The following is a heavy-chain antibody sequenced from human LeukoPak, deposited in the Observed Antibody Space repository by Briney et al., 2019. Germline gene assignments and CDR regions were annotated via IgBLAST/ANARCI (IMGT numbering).Heavy chain of an antibody. D-gene: IGHD2-15*01. CDR3: ARFHCSGGSCYADYYYYMDV. Sequence: GESLKISCKGSGYSFTSYWIGWVRQMPGKGLEWMGIIYPGDSDTRYSPSFQGQVTISADKSISTAYLQWSSLKASDTAMYYCARFHCSGGSCYADYYYYMDVWGKGTTATVSS. V-gene: IGHV5-51*01. CDR2: IYPGDSDT. J-gene: IGHJ6*03. CDR1: GYSFTSYW.